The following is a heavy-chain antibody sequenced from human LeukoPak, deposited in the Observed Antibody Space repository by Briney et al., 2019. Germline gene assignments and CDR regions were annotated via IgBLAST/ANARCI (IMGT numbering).Heavy chain of an antibody. V-gene: IGHV4-34*01. CDR2: INHSGST. J-gene: IGHJ4*02. CDR3: ARHYYYDSSGYYYFDY. D-gene: IGHD3-22*01. CDR1: GGSFSGYF. Sequence: NPSETLSLTCAVYGGSFSGYFWSWIRQPPGKGLEWIGEINHSGSTNYNPSLKSRVTISVDTSKNQFSLNLSSVTAADTAVYYCARHYYYDSSGYYYFDYWGQGTLVTVSS.